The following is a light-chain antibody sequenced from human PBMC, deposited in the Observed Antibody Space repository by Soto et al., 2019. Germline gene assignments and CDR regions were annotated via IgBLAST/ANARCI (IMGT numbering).Light chain of an antibody. CDR2: YTS. Sequence: EIVLTQSPATLSLSPGKRATLSCRASQSVSSYLAWYQQKPGQAPRLLIYYTSNRSTGIPARFSGSGSGTVFSLTISSLEPEDFAVYYCQQHKTFGQGTKVDIK. V-gene: IGKV3-11*01. CDR3: QQHKT. CDR1: QSVSSY. J-gene: IGKJ1*01.